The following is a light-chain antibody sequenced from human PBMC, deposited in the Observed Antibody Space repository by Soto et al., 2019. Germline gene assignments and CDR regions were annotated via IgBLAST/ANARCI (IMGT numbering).Light chain of an antibody. J-gene: IGKJ1*01. CDR3: LQYDKWPPWT. Sequence: VMTQSPATLSLSPGERVTLSFMASQSVGGSLAWYRQKPGQAPSLLVYGASTRATGIPARFSGSGSGTEFTLTISSLQSDDFAVYYCLQYDKWPPWTFGQGTKVDIK. CDR1: QSVGGS. CDR2: GAS. V-gene: IGKV3-15*01.